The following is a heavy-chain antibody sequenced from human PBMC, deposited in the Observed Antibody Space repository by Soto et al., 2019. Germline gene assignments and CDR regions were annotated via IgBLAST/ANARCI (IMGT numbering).Heavy chain of an antibody. CDR3: AGWYSSSWYLGPSNWFDP. CDR2: IYYSGST. Sequence: LSLTCTVSGGSISSSIYSWGWIRQPPGKGLEWIGSIYYSGSTYYNPSLKSRVTISVDTSKNQFSLKLSSVTAADTAVYYCAGWYSSSWYLGPSNWFDPWGQGTLVTVSS. CDR1: GGSISSSIYS. D-gene: IGHD6-13*01. J-gene: IGHJ5*02. V-gene: IGHV4-39*01.